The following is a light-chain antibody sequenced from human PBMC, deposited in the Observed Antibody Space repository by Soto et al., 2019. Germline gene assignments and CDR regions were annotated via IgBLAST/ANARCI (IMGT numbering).Light chain of an antibody. CDR3: QQRTNWPLT. CDR1: QSVDKY. Sequence: EIVLTQSPATLSFSPGERATLSCRASQSVDKYLVWYQQKPGQAPRLLIYDASSRATGIPARFSGSGSGTDFSLTITSPEPEDFAVYYCQQRTNWPLTFGGGTKLEIK. CDR2: DAS. J-gene: IGKJ4*01. V-gene: IGKV3-11*01.